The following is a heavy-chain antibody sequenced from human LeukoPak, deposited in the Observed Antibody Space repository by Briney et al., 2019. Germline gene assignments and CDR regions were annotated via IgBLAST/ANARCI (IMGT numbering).Heavy chain of an antibody. CDR3: ARRLVTAGITDFFDS. D-gene: IGHD2-2*01. CDR2: ISPAGDST. J-gene: IGHJ4*02. V-gene: IGHV3-23*01. CDR1: GFTFSDYS. Sequence: GGSPRLSCTASGFTFSDYSMSWVRQAPGAGLEWVSAISPAGDSTTDADSVKGRFTISRDNSKSTLYLQMNGLTAEDTALYYCARRLVTAGITDFFDSWGQGTLVSVSS.